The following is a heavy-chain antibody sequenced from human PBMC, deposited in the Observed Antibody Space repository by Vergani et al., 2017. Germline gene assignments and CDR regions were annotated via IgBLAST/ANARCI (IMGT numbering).Heavy chain of an antibody. CDR3: ASDSSSSGSNYYYYMDV. Sequence: EVQLVQSGAEVKKPGESLKISCKGSGYSFTSYWIGWVRQMPGKGLEWMGGIYHGDSDTRYSPSFQGQVTISADKSISTAYLQWSSLEASDTAMYYCASDSSSSGSNYYYYMDVWGKGTTVTVSS. CDR2: IYHGDSDT. CDR1: GYSFTSYW. V-gene: IGHV5-51*03. J-gene: IGHJ6*03. D-gene: IGHD6-6*01.